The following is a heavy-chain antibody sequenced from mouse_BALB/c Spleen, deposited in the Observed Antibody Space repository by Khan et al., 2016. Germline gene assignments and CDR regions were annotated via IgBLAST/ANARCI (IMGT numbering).Heavy chain of an antibody. CDR3: ARSGYGLYYYGMEY. J-gene: IGHJ4*01. CDR2: IDPSNGNS. V-gene: IGHV14-3*02. CDR1: GFNIKDTY. Sequence: VQLQQSGAELVKPGASVKVSCTASGFNIKDTYMHWVKQRPEQGLEWIGKIDPSNGNSKYDPKFQGRATITADSSSNTAYPQPSTLTSEDTAVYYCARSGYGLYYYGMEYWGQGTSVTVSS. D-gene: IGHD2-2*01.